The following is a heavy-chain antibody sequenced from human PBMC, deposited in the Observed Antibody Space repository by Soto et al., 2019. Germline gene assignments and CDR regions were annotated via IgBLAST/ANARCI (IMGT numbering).Heavy chain of an antibody. V-gene: IGHV4-39*01. CDR1: GGSISSNSYY. Sequence: SETLSLTCTVSGGSISSNSYYWGWIRQPPGKGLEWIGSIYYSGTTYYSPSLKSRVTISVDTSKNQFSLKLSSVTAADTAVYYCARLGLSVLRFLEWLPLDPWGQGTLVTVSS. CDR2: IYYSGTT. D-gene: IGHD3-3*01. J-gene: IGHJ5*02. CDR3: ARLGLSVLRFLEWLPLDP.